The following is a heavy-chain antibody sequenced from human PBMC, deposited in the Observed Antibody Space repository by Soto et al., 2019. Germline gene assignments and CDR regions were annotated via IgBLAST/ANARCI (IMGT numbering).Heavy chain of an antibody. CDR1: GGSISNHY. V-gene: IGHV4-59*11. Sequence: QVQLQESGPGLVKPSETLSLTCSVYGGSISNHYWSWLRQPPGKGLEWIGYIYYNGNTNYKPSLKSRVTRSVDTSRNQISLKLTTVTAADTAVYYCTRANWYSEYWGQGTLVTVSS. CDR2: IYYNGNT. D-gene: IGHD7-27*01. CDR3: TRANWYSEY. J-gene: IGHJ4*02.